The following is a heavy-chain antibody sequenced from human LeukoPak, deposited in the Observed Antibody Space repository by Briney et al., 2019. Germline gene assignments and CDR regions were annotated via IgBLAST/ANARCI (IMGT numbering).Heavy chain of an antibody. Sequence: GASVKVSCKASGGTFSSYAISWVRQAPGQGLEWMGGIIPIFGTANYAQKFQGRVTITADESTSTAYMELSSLRSEDTAVYYCASPVLSSGWYSSDYYYGMDVWGQGTTVTVSS. J-gene: IGHJ6*02. D-gene: IGHD6-19*01. CDR3: ASPVLSSGWYSSDYYYGMDV. CDR2: IIPIFGTA. V-gene: IGHV1-69*13. CDR1: GGTFSSYA.